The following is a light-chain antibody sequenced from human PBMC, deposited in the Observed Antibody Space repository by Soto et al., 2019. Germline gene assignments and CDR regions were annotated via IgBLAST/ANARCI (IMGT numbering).Light chain of an antibody. CDR1: SGDVGGYNY. J-gene: IGLJ1*01. V-gene: IGLV2-14*01. Sequence: QAVVTQPASVSGSPGQSITISCTGTSGDVGGYNYVSWYQQHPGKAPKLVIHGISSRPSGVSERFSGSRSGNTASLTISGLQPEDEAYYFCSSYSNTATPCVFGTGTKVTVL. CDR2: GIS. CDR3: SSYSNTATPCV.